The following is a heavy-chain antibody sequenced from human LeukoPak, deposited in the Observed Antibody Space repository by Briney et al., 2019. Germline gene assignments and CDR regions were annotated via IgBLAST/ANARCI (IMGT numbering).Heavy chain of an antibody. CDR1: GYTFTNYC. Sequence: ESSVKVSCKASGYTFTNYCISWVRQAPGQGREWMGWINTYNGNTNSAQKLQGRVTMTTDTSTTTAYMELRSLRSDDTAIYYCARENVITFGGVIVIPAVDYWGQGTLVTVSS. D-gene: IGHD3-16*02. CDR2: INTYNGNT. V-gene: IGHV1-18*01. J-gene: IGHJ4*02. CDR3: ARENVITFGGVIVIPAVDY.